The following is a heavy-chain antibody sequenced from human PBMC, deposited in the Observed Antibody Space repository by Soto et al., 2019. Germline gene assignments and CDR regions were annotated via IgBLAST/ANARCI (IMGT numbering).Heavy chain of an antibody. CDR1: GYTFTYYE. V-gene: IGHV1-18*04. Sequence: GASVKVSCKASGYTFTYYEITWVRQAPGQGLEWMGWNSAYSGNTNYAQKLQGRLTMTTDTSTNTAYMELRSLRSDDTAVYYCARVVKAGDYGDYGRYYFDYWGHGTLVTVS. CDR3: ARVVKAGDYGDYGRYYFDY. D-gene: IGHD4-17*01. J-gene: IGHJ4*01. CDR2: NSAYSGNT.